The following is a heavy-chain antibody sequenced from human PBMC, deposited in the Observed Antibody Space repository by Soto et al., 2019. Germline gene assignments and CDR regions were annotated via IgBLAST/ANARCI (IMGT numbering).Heavy chain of an antibody. CDR1: GFTFSDNY. J-gene: IGHJ6*01. V-gene: IGHV3-72*01. Sequence: EVQLVESGGGLVQPGGSLRLSCAASGFTFSDNYMDWVRQAPGKGLEWVGRTRNKANSYTTEYSASVEGRFTISRDDSKKYLYPQMKCLKTEETAVYYCSRGQQVVTAKNYDYYGMDVWGQGTTVTVYS. CDR2: TRNKANSYTT. D-gene: IGHD2-21*02. CDR3: SRGQQVVTAKNYDYYGMDV.